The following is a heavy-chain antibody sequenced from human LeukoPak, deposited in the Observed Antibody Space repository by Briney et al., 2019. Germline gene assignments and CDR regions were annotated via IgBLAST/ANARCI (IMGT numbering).Heavy chain of an antibody. D-gene: IGHD6-19*01. Sequence: GGSLRLSCAASGFTFSSYAMSWVRQAPGKGLEWVSAISGSGGSTYYADSVKGWFTISRDNSKNTPYLQMNSLRAEDTAVYYCAKGIAVAGNSQYFDYWGQGTLVIVSS. CDR1: GFTFSSYA. CDR2: ISGSGGST. CDR3: AKGIAVAGNSQYFDY. V-gene: IGHV3-23*01. J-gene: IGHJ4*02.